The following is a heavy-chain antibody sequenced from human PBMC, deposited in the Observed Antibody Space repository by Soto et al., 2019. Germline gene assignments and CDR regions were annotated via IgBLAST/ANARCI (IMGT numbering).Heavy chain of an antibody. Sequence: SETLSLTCTVSGGSISRSSYYWGWIRQPPGKGLEWIGSIYYGGSTYHNPSLKSRVTISVDTSKNQFSLKLGSVTAADTAVYYCASPYCSSGSCYIAYWGQGTLVTVSS. CDR2: IYYGGST. CDR1: GGSISRSSYY. V-gene: IGHV4-39*01. CDR3: ASPYCSSGSCYIAY. J-gene: IGHJ4*02. D-gene: IGHD2-2*02.